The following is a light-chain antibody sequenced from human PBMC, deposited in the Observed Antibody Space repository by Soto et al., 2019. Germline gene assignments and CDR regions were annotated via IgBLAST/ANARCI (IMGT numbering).Light chain of an antibody. J-gene: IGLJ2*01. V-gene: IGLV2-8*01. CDR2: EVT. CDR3: SPFARGDHPHVL. CDR1: SSDLGGSDD. Sequence: QSALTQPPSASGSPGQSVTISCTGTSSDLGGSDDVSWYQQHPGKAPKLIIYEVTKRPAGVPDRFSGSKSGNTASLTVSGLQADDDSYYYCSPFARGDHPHVLFGGGTKLTVL.